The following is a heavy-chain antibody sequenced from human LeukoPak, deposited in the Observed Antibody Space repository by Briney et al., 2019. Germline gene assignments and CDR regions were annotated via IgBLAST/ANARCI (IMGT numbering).Heavy chain of an antibody. CDR2: ISWNSGSI. CDR1: GFTFDDYA. D-gene: IGHD6-19*01. CDR3: AKELTPSIAVAGTDYFDY. V-gene: IGHV3-9*01. Sequence: SLRLSCAASGFTFDDYAMHWVRQAPGKGLEWVSGISWNSGSIGYADSVKGRFTISRDNAKNSLYLQMNSLRAEDTALYYCAKELTPSIAVAGTDYFDYWGQGTLVTVSS. J-gene: IGHJ4*02.